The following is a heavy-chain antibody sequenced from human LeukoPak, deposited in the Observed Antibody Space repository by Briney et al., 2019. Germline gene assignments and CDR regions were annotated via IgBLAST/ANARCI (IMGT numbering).Heavy chain of an antibody. CDR3: ARSLIVVEYYYGMDV. J-gene: IGHJ6*02. CDR2: IYYSGST. CDR1: GGSISSYY. Sequence: PSETLSLTCTVSGGSISSYYWSWIRQPPGKGLEWIGYIYYSGSTNYNPSLKSRVTISVDTSKNQFSLKLSSVTAADTAVYYCARSLIVVEYYYGMDVWGQGTTVTVSS. D-gene: IGHD3-22*01. V-gene: IGHV4-59*08.